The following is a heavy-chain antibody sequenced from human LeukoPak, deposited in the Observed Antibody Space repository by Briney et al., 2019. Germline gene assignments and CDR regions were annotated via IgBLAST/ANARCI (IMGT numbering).Heavy chain of an antibody. D-gene: IGHD4-17*01. J-gene: IGHJ5*02. CDR1: VYTFTSYG. CDR2: ISAYNGNT. CDR3: ARSPIDTVNWFDP. V-gene: IGHV1-18*01. Sequence: ASVKVSCKASVYTFTSYGISWVRQAPGQGLEWMGWISAYNGNTNYAQKLKGRVTMTTDTSTSTAYMELRSLRSDDTAVYYCARSPIDTVNWFDPWGQGTLVTVSS.